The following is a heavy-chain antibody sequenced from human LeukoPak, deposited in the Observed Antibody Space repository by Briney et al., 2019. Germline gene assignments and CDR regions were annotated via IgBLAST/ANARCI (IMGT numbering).Heavy chain of an antibody. CDR3: ARGPNYYDSSGYYYPFDY. Sequence: PGGSLRLSCAASGFTFSSYWMHWVRQAPGKGLVWVSRINSDGSSTSYADSVKGRFTISRDNAKNTLYLQMNSLRAEDTAVYYCARGPNYYDSSGYYYPFDYWGQGTLVTVSS. CDR2: INSDGSST. J-gene: IGHJ4*02. V-gene: IGHV3-74*01. CDR1: GFTFSSYW. D-gene: IGHD3-22*01.